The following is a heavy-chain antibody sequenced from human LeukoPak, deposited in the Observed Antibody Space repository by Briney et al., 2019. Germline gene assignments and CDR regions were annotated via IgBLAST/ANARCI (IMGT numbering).Heavy chain of an antibody. CDR2: INSDGTST. CDR3: ARDGNYYDSSGPADY. Sequence: QPGGSLRLSCAASRFTFSRYWMHWVRQAPGKGLVWVSRINSDGTSTSYADSVKGRFTISRDNAKNTLYLQMNSLRAEDTAVYYCARDGNYYDSSGPADYWGQGTLVTVSS. J-gene: IGHJ4*02. V-gene: IGHV3-74*01. CDR1: RFTFSRYW. D-gene: IGHD3-22*01.